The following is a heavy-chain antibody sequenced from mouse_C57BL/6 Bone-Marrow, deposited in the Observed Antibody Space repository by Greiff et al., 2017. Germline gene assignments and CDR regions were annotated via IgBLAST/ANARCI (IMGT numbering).Heavy chain of an antibody. CDR1: GYTFTSYW. Sequence: QVQLQQPGAELVKPGASVKMSCKASGYTFTSYWITWVKQRPGQGLEWIGDIYPGSGSTNYNEKFKSKATLTVDTSSSTASMQLSSLTSEDAAVYSCARPYYSNYWYFDVWGTGTTVTVSA. V-gene: IGHV1-55*01. D-gene: IGHD2-5*01. J-gene: IGHJ1*03. CDR3: ARPYYSNYWYFDV. CDR2: IYPGSGST.